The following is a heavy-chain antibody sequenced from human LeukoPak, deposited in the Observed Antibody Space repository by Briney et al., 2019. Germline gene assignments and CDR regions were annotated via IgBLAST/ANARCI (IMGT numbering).Heavy chain of an antibody. D-gene: IGHD4-11*01. CDR2: I. Sequence: GGSLRLSCTASGFSFSSNWMTWVRQAPGKGLEWVANIYVDSVKGRFTISRDNAKNSLYLQMNSLRAEDTAVYYCARLSPSEGNTNYRPSDYWSQGTLVIVSS. CDR3: ARLSPSEGNTNYRPSDY. CDR1: GFSFSSNW. J-gene: IGHJ4*02. V-gene: IGHV3-7*01.